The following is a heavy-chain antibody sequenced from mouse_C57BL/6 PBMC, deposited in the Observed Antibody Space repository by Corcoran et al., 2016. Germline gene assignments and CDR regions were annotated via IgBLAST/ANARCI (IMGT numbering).Heavy chain of an antibody. Sequence: QVQLKQSGAELVRPGASVKLSCKASGYTFTDYYINWVKQRPGQGLEWIARIYPGSGNTYYNEKFKGKATLTAEKSSSTAYMQLSSLTSEDSAVYFCARDPPYYGSSYGYFDVWGTGTTVTVSS. CDR2: IYPGSGNT. J-gene: IGHJ1*03. V-gene: IGHV1-76*01. CDR1: GYTFTDYY. D-gene: IGHD1-1*01. CDR3: ARDPPYYGSSYGYFDV.